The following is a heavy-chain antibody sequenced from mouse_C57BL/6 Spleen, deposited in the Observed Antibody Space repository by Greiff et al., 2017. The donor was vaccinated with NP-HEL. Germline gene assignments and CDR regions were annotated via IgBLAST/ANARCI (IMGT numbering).Heavy chain of an antibody. CDR3: ASYYYGTPFAY. CDR1: GYTFTSYW. D-gene: IGHD1-1*01. Sequence: VQLQQSGAELVKPGASVKLSCKASGYTFTSYWMQWVKQRPGQGLEWIGEIDPSDSYTNYNQKFKGKATLTVDTSSSTAYMQLSSLTSEDSAVYYCASYYYGTPFAYWGQGTLVTVSA. J-gene: IGHJ3*01. V-gene: IGHV1-50*01. CDR2: IDPSDSYT.